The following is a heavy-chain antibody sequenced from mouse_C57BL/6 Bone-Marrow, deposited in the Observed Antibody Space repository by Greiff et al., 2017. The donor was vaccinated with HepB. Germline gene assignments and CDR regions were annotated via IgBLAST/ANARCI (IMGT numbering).Heavy chain of an antibody. CDR3: ARNSARYYGSSHWYFDV. CDR2: ISYDGSN. V-gene: IGHV3-6*01. CDR1: GYSITSGYY. J-gene: IGHJ1*03. Sequence: EVKLMESGPGLVKPSQSLSLTCSVTGYSITSGYYWNWIRQFPGNKLEWMGYISYDGSNNYNPSLKNRISITRDTSKNQFFLKLNSVTTEDTATYYCARNSARYYGSSHWYFDVWGTGTTVTVSS. D-gene: IGHD1-1*01.